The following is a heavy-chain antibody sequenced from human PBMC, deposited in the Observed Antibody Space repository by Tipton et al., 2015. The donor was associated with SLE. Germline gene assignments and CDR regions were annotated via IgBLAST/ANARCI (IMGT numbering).Heavy chain of an antibody. CDR1: GGSFSGHY. CDR2: INHRGST. CDR3: ARAPGGTFDI. V-gene: IGHV4-34*01. Sequence: TLSLTCAVYGGSFSGHYWSWIRQPPGKGLEWIGEINHRGSTDYNPSLKSRVSISIDTSKNQFSLNLTSLTAADTAVYYCARAPGGTFDIWGQGTFVPVSS. D-gene: IGHD3-16*01. J-gene: IGHJ3*02.